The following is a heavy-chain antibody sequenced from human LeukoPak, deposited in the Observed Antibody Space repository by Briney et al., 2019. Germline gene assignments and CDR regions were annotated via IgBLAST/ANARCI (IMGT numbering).Heavy chain of an antibody. CDR1: GFTFSNYA. CDR3: AKGAYDFWSGYKYNWFDP. Sequence: PGGSLRLSCAASGFTFSNYAMSWVRQAPGKGLEWVSAISGSGGSTYYAESVKGRFTISRDNSKNTLYLQMNSLRAEDTAVYYCAKGAYDFWSGYKYNWFDPWGQGTLVTVSS. V-gene: IGHV3-23*01. J-gene: IGHJ5*02. CDR2: ISGSGGST. D-gene: IGHD3-3*01.